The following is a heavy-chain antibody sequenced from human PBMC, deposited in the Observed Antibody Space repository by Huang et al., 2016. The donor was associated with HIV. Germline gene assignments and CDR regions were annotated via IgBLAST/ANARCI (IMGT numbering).Heavy chain of an antibody. V-gene: IGHV3-30*04. D-gene: IGHD4-4*01. CDR2: ISYNGGKK. Sequence: QVKLVESGGGVVQPGISLRLSCAASGFTFSTYTFHWVRQAPGKGLEWWAGISYNGGKKFYADAVKGRFTISRDNSKNTVYLEVSSPRPEDSAVYYCTREFTTSVQFFDLWGQGTLVTVSS. J-gene: IGHJ4*02. CDR3: TREFTTSVQFFDL. CDR1: GFTFSTYT.